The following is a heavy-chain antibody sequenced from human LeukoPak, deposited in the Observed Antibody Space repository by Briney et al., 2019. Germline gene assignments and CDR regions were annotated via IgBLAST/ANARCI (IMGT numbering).Heavy chain of an antibody. V-gene: IGHV3-11*01. CDR2: ISSSGSTI. D-gene: IGHD1-26*01. CDR3: ARALGSYLGSGAFDI. Sequence: GGSLRLSCAASGFTFSDYYMSWIRQAPGKGLEWVSYISSSGSTIYYADSVKGRSTISRDNAKNSLYLQMNSLRAEDTAVYHCARALGSYLGSGAFDIWGRGTMVTVSS. J-gene: IGHJ3*02. CDR1: GFTFSDYY.